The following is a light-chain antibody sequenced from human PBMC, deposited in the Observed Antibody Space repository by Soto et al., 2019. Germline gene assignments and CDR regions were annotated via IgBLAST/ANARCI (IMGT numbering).Light chain of an antibody. CDR1: SSDVGGYNY. CDR3: SSYAGNNNPYV. J-gene: IGLJ1*01. V-gene: IGLV2-8*01. Sequence: QSALTQPPSASGAPGQSVTISCTGTSSDVGGYNYVSWYQHHPGKAPKLMVSEVSKRPSGVPDRFSGSKSGNTASLTVSGLQAEDEADYYCSSYAGNNNPYVFGTGTKV. CDR2: EVS.